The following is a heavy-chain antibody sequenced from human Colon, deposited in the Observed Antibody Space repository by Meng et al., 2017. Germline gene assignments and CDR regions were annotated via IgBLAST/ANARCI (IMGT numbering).Heavy chain of an antibody. Sequence: SETLSLTCTVSGDSVSSGINYWSWVRQPPGKGLESIGYVYYTGNTDYSPSLKNRVTISLDTSKNQFSLKLTSVTAADTAVYYCARVAMTPINNIDRWGQGILVTVSS. CDR1: GDSVSSGINY. CDR2: VYYTGNT. D-gene: IGHD4-11*01. V-gene: IGHV4-61*01. CDR3: ARVAMTPINNIDR. J-gene: IGHJ5*02.